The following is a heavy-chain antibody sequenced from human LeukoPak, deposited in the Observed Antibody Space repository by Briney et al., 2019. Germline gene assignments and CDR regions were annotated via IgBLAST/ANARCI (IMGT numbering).Heavy chain of an antibody. Sequence: GGSLRLSCTASGFTFSDYYMSWIRQAPGKGLEWVSYISSSGSTIYYADSVKGRFTISRDNSKNTLYLQMNSLRAEDTAVYYCAKDGGYSNPWDDAFDIWGQGTMVTVSS. V-gene: IGHV3-11*04. CDR3: AKDGGYSNPWDDAFDI. CDR2: ISSSGSTI. J-gene: IGHJ3*02. D-gene: IGHD4-11*01. CDR1: GFTFSDYY.